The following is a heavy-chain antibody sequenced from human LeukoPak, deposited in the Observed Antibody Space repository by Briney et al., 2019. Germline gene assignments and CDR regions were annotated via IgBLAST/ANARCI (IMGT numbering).Heavy chain of an antibody. V-gene: IGHV1-69*13. CDR1: GYTFTSYY. CDR3: ARDNSGSYSWFDP. D-gene: IGHD1-26*01. CDR2: IIPIFGTA. J-gene: IGHJ5*02. Sequence: ASVKVSCKASGYTFTSYYMHWVRQAPGQGLEWMGGIIPIFGTANYAQKFQGRVTITADESTSTAYMELSSLRSEDTAVYYCARDNSGSYSWFDPWGQGTLVTVSS.